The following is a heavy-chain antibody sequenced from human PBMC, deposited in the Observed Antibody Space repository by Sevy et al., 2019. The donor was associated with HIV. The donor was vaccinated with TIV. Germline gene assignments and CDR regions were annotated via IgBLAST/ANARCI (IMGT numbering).Heavy chain of an antibody. V-gene: IGHV1-2*02. CDR1: GYSFTGNF. J-gene: IGHJ4*02. Sequence: ASVKVSCKASGYSFTGNFIHWVRQAPGQGPEWMGWINPNNGGTNFARRFQGRVTMTSDTSITTAYMELSSLKPDDTAIYYCAIEFGGSLAPYFDYWGQGSLVTVSS. CDR2: INPNNGGT. CDR3: AIEFGGSLAPYFDY. D-gene: IGHD1-26*01.